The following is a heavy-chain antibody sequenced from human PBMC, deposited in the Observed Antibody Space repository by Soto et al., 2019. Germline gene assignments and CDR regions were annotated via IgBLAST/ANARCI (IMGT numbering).Heavy chain of an antibody. CDR2: VNTGNGDT. CDR3: ARAKYSSGWYTSYFDY. J-gene: IGHJ4*02. CDR1: GYTFTTYA. Sequence: ASVKVSCKASGYTFTTYAMHWVRQAPGQRLEWMGWVNTGNGDTKYSQKFQGRVTITRDTSASTAYMELSSLRSEDTAVYYCARAKYSSGWYTSYFDYWGQGTLVTVSS. D-gene: IGHD6-19*01. V-gene: IGHV1-3*04.